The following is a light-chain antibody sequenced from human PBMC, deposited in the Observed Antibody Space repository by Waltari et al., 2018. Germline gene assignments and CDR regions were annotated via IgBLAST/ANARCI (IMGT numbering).Light chain of an antibody. J-gene: IGLJ1*01. CDR1: SSDVGGYNY. CDR3: CSYAGSYTFDV. Sequence: QSALTQPRPVSGSPGQSVTISCTGTSSDVGGYNYVSWDHQHPGKAPNLMIYDGSKRPSGVPDRFSGSKSGNTASLTISGLQAEDEADYYCCSYAGSYTFDVFGTGTKVTVL. CDR2: DGS. V-gene: IGLV2-11*01.